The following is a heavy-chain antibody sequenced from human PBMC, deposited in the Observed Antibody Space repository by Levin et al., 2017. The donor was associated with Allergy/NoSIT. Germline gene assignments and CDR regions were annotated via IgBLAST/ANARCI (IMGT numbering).Heavy chain of an antibody. V-gene: IGHV3-23*01. J-gene: IGHJ4*02. CDR3: AKDLTRITMIVVSLNFDY. CDR2: ISGSGGST. CDR1: GFTFSSYA. Sequence: GGSLRLSCAASGFTFSSYAMSWVRQAPGKGLEWVSAISGSGGSTYYADSVKGRFTISRDNSKNTLYLQMNSLRAEDTAVYYCAKDLTRITMIVVSLNFDYWGQGTLVTVSS. D-gene: IGHD3-22*01.